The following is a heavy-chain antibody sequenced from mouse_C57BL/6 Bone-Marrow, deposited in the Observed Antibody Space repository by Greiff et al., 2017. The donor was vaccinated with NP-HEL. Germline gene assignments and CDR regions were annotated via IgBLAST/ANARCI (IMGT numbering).Heavy chain of an antibody. V-gene: IGHV3-8*01. CDR1: GYSITSDY. CDR2: ISYSGST. CDR3: ARRRGYDYDVYYFDY. Sequence: EVNLVESGPGLAKPSQTLSLTCSVTGYSITSDYWNWIRKFPGNKLEYMGYISYSGSTYYNPSLKSRISITRDTSKNQYYLQLNSVTTEDTATYYCARRRGYDYDVYYFDYWGQGTTLTVSS. D-gene: IGHD2-4*01. J-gene: IGHJ2*01.